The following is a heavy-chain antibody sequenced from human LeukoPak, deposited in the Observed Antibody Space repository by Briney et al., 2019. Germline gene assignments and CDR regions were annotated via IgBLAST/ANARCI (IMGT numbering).Heavy chain of an antibody. D-gene: IGHD6-6*01. CDR2: IKQDGSVK. V-gene: IGHV3-7*01. CDR3: ARIGYSSSSFDY. J-gene: IGHJ4*02. Sequence: GGSLRLSCAASGFTFSSYGMHWVRQAPGKGLEWVANIKQDGSVKYYVDSLKGRFTISRDNARNSVYLQMNSLRAEDTAVYYCARIGYSSSSFDYWGQGTLVTVSS. CDR1: GFTFSSYG.